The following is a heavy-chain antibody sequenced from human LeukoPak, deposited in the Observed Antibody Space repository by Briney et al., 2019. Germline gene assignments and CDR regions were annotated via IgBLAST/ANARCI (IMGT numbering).Heavy chain of an antibody. V-gene: IGHV4-39*01. CDR1: GGSISSSSYY. CDR2: IYYSGST. Sequence: SETLSLTCTVSGGSISSSSYYWGWIRQPPGKGLEWIGIIYYSGSTYYNPSLKSRVTISVDTSKNQFSLKLSSVTAADTAVYYCARQYCSSTTCWAYFDYWGQGTLVTVSS. CDR3: ARQYCSSTTCWAYFDY. J-gene: IGHJ4*02. D-gene: IGHD2-2*01.